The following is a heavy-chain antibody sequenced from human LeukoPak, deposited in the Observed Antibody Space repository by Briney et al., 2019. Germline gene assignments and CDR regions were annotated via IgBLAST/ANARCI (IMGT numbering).Heavy chain of an antibody. Sequence: SETLSLTCAVYGGSFSGYYWSWIRQPPGKGLEWIGEINHSGSTNYNPSIKRRVTISVDTSKNQFSLKVSSVTAADTAVYYCARHVWIVGATLFDYWGQGTLVTVSS. D-gene: IGHD1-26*01. CDR3: ARHVWIVGATLFDY. J-gene: IGHJ4*02. CDR2: INHSGST. V-gene: IGHV4-34*01. CDR1: GGSFSGYY.